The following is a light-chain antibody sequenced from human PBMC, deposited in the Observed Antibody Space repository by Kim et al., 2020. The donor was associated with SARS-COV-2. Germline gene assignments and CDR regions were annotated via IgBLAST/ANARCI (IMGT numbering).Light chain of an antibody. CDR1: QNINTN. V-gene: IGKV3-15*01. Sequence: EIVLTQSPASLSVSPGERATLSCRASQNINTNLAWYQQKPGQAPRLLIYGASTRATGIPARFSGSGSGTEFTLTISSLQSEDFVIYYCQQSGTFGQGTKVDIK. CDR3: QQSGT. CDR2: GAS. J-gene: IGKJ1*01.